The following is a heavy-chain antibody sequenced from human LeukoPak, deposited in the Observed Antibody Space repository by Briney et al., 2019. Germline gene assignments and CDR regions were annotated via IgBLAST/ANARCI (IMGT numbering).Heavy chain of an antibody. CDR1: GGSISSGGYY. CDR2: IYHSGST. J-gene: IGHJ4*02. D-gene: IGHD6-6*01. CDR3: ARDLSIAARPAYFDY. Sequence: SETLSLTCTVSGGSISSGGYYWSWIRQPPGKGLEWIGYIYHSGSTYYNPSLKSRVTISVDRSKNQFSLKLSSVTAADTAVYYCARDLSIAARPAYFDYWGQGTLVTVSS. V-gene: IGHV4-30-2*01.